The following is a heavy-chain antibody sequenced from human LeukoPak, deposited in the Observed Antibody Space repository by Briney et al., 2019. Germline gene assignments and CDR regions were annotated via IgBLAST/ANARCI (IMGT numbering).Heavy chain of an antibody. J-gene: IGHJ4*02. Sequence: ASVKVSCKASWFTFTSYGISWVRQAPGQRLEWMGWISAYNGNTNYAQKLQGRVTMPADTTTSTAYMELRSLRSDDAAVYYCARDTFEYSSSSAGHFDYWGQGTLVTVSS. CDR3: ARDTFEYSSSSAGHFDY. D-gene: IGHD6-6*01. CDR2: ISAYNGNT. V-gene: IGHV1-18*01. CDR1: WFTFTSYG.